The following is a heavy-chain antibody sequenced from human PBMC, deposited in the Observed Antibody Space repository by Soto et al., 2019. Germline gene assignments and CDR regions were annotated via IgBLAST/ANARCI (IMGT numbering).Heavy chain of an antibody. CDR2: IYYSGFT. J-gene: IGHJ1*01. D-gene: IGHD6-25*01. Sequence: QVQLQESGPGLVKPSQTLSLTCTVSGGSVSSGGYYWNWLRQHPGKGLEWIGYIYYSGFTYYTPTLESRITLSVDPSKNQFSLNVSSVTAADTAVYYCARGEFGAAANFQHWGQGTLVTVSS. CDR3: ARGEFGAAANFQH. CDR1: GGSVSSGGYY. V-gene: IGHV4-31*03.